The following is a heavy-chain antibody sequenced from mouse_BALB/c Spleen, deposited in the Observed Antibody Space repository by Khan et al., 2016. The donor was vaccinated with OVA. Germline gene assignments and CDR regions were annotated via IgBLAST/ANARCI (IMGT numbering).Heavy chain of an antibody. D-gene: IGHD2-14*01. CDR3: ARSYYRYDAYYAMDY. V-gene: IGHV2-6-4*01. Sequence: QVQLKQSGPGLVEPSQSLSITCTVSGFSLSRYNIHWVRQPQGKGLEWLGMIWGGGGTDYNSTPKSRLNIRKDNSKNKVLLQKNSLHTDDTAIYYCARSYYRYDAYYAMDYWGQGTSVTVSS. CDR1: GFSLSRYN. CDR2: IWGGGGT. J-gene: IGHJ4*01.